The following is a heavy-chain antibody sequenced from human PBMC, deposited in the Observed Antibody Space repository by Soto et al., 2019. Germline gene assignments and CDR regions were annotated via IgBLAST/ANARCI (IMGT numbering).Heavy chain of an antibody. CDR1: GGSISSYY. V-gene: IGHV4-59*01. D-gene: IGHD6-19*01. CDR3: ARWGGIAVAGSVEYFQH. CDR2: IYYSGST. J-gene: IGHJ1*01. Sequence: ETLSLTCTVSGGSISSYYWSWIRQPPGKGLEWIGYIYYSGSTNYNPSLKSRVTISVDTSKNQFSLKLSSVTAADTAVYYCARWGGIAVAGSVEYFQHWGQGTLVTVSS.